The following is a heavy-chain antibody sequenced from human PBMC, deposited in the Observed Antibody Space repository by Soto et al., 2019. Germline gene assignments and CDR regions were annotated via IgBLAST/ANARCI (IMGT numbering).Heavy chain of an antibody. J-gene: IGHJ3*02. Sequence: GGSLRLSCAASGFTVSSNYMSWVRQAPGKGLEWVSVIYSGGSTYYADSVKGRFTISRDNSKNTLYLQMNSLRAEDTAVYYCARESIIMVRGVIILSDDAFDIWGQGTMVTVSS. V-gene: IGHV3-66*01. CDR2: IYSGGST. CDR1: GFTVSSNY. D-gene: IGHD3-10*01. CDR3: ARESIIMVRGVIILSDDAFDI.